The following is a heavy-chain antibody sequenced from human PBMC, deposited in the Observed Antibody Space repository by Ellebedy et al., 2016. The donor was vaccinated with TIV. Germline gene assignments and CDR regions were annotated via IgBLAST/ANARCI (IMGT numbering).Heavy chain of an antibody. CDR3: ARVRVIQLWPNWFDP. V-gene: IGHV4-59*12. J-gene: IGHJ5*02. Sequence: MPSETLSLTCTVSGGSISSYYWSWIRQPPGKGLEWIGYIYYSGSTYYNPSLKSRVTISVDTSKNQFSLKLSSVTAADTAVYYCARVRVIQLWPNWFDPWGQGTLVTVSS. CDR2: IYYSGST. D-gene: IGHD5-18*01. CDR1: GGSISSYY.